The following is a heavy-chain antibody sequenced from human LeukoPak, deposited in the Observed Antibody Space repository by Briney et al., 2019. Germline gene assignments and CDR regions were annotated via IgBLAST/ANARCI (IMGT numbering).Heavy chain of an antibody. CDR3: TSQARLYSGYES. CDR2: IWYDGSNK. D-gene: IGHD5-12*01. V-gene: IGHV3-33*01. Sequence: GGSLRLSCAASGFTFSSYGMHWVRQAPGKGLEWVAVIWYDGSNKYYADSVKGRFTISRDNSKNTLYLQMNSLRADDTAVYYCTSQARLYSGYESWGQGTLVTVSS. CDR1: GFTFSSYG. J-gene: IGHJ5*02.